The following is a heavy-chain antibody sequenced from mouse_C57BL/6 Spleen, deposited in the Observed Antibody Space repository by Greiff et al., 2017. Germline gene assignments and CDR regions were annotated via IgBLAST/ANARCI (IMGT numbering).Heavy chain of an antibody. V-gene: IGHV5-4*01. CDR3: ARDRGSWAFDY. CDR2: ISDGGSYT. J-gene: IGHJ2*01. CDR1: GFTFSSYA. D-gene: IGHD1-3*01. Sequence: EVQLVESGGGLVKPGGSLKLSCAASGFTFSSYAMSWVRQTPEKRLEWVATISDGGSYTYYPDNVKGRFTISRDNAKNNLYLQMSHLKSEDTAMYYCARDRGSWAFDYWGQGTTLTVSS.